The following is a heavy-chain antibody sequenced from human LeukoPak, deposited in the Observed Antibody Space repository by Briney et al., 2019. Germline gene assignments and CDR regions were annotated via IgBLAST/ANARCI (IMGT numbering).Heavy chain of an antibody. Sequence: GGSLRLSCAASGFTFSSYAMSWVRQAPGKGLEWVAVISYDGSNKYYADSVKGRFTISRDNSKNTLYLQMNSLRAEDTAVYYCAKDKSAEGWSGLFDYWGQGTLVTVSS. CDR2: ISYDGSNK. CDR3: AKDKSAEGWSGLFDY. V-gene: IGHV3-30*18. J-gene: IGHJ4*02. D-gene: IGHD6-19*01. CDR1: GFTFSSYA.